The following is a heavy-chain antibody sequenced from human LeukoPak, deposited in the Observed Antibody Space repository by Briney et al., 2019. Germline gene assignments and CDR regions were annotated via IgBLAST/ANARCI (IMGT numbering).Heavy chain of an antibody. J-gene: IGHJ4*02. CDR1: GGSFSGYY. Sequence: SETLSLTCAVYGGSFSGYYWIWIRQPPGKGLEWLGEINHSGSTNYNPSLKSRVTISVDTSKNQFSLKLSSVTAADTAVYYCARGSGSYYDREYYFDYWGQGTLVTVSS. D-gene: IGHD1-26*01. CDR2: INHSGST. CDR3: ARGSGSYYDREYYFDY. V-gene: IGHV4-34*01.